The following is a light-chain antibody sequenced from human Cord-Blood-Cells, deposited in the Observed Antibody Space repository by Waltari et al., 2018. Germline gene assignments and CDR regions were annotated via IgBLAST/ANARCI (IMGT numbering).Light chain of an antibody. V-gene: IGKV1-39*01. J-gene: IGKJ2*03. Sequence: DIQITQSPSSLSASVGDRVTITCRASQSSSSYLNWYQQKPGKAPKLLISDASSLQSGVPSRFSGSGSGTDFTLTISRLQPEDFATYYCKQSYSTLYRFGQGTKLEIK. CDR2: DAS. CDR1: QSSSSY. CDR3: KQSYSTLYR.